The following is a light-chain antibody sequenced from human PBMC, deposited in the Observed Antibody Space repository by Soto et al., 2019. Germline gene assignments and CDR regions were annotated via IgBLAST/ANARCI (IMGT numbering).Light chain of an antibody. V-gene: IGKV1-17*01. CDR3: QQYNDYSAWT. J-gene: IGKJ1*01. CDR1: QGIRND. Sequence: DIQMTQSPSSLSASVGDRVTITCRASQGIRNDLGWYQQKPGKAPKRLIYAASSLQNGVPSRFSGTESGTEFTLTISSLRPDDFATYYCQQYNDYSAWTFGQGTKVDIK. CDR2: AAS.